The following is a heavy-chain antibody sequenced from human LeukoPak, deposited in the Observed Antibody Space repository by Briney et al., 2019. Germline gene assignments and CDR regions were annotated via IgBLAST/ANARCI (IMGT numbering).Heavy chain of an antibody. CDR3: ASYGFHRRISRRYDLDHFQH. CDR1: GFTFSSYS. Sequence: GGSLRLSCGASGFTFSSYSMNWVRQAPGKGLEWVSSISSSSSNIYYADSVKGRFTISRDNAKNSLYLQMNSLRAEDTAVYYCASYGFHRRISRRYDLDHFQHWGQGTLVTVSS. D-gene: IGHD3-3*01. V-gene: IGHV3-21*01. CDR2: ISSSSSNI. J-gene: IGHJ1*01.